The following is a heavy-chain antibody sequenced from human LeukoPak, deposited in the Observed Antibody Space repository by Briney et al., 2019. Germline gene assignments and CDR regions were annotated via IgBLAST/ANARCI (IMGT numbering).Heavy chain of an antibody. CDR1: GFTFSTYW. D-gene: IGHD2-15*01. J-gene: IGHJ4*02. CDR2: IKPDGSEK. CDR3: ARGQSWSFDF. V-gene: IGHV3-7*05. Sequence: GGPLRLSCAASGFTFSTYWMSWVPQAPGKGVRWVVNIKPDGSEKYYVDSVKGRFTISRDNAKDSVDLQMNSLRVEDTAVYYCARGQSWSFDFWGQGTLVTV.